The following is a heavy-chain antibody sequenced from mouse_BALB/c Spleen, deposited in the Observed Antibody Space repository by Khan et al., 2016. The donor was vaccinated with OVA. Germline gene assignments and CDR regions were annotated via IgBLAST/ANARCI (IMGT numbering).Heavy chain of an antibody. D-gene: IGHD2-14*01. J-gene: IGHJ3*01. Sequence: QVQLQQSGAELVKPGASVKLSCKASGYTFNSYYMYWVKQRPGQGLEWIGEINPSNGGTNFNEKFKSKATLTVDKSSSTAYMQLSSLTSEDSAVYYCTRGGYDGFAYWGQGTLVTVSA. CDR3: TRGGYDGFAY. CDR1: GYTFNSYY. V-gene: IGHV1S81*02. CDR2: INPSNGGT.